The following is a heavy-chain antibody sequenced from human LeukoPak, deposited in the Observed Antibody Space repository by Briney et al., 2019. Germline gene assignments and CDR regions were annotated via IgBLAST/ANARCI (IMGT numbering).Heavy chain of an antibody. D-gene: IGHD4-17*01. CDR2: ISGSGGST. Sequence: PGGSLRLSCAASEFTFSSYAMSWVRQAPGKGLEWVSAISGSGGSTYYADSVKGRFTISRDNSKNTLYLQMNSLRAEDTAVYYCATNEGYGDYGGYYFDYWGQGTLVTVSS. V-gene: IGHV3-23*01. CDR1: EFTFSSYA. CDR3: ATNEGYGDYGGYYFDY. J-gene: IGHJ4*02.